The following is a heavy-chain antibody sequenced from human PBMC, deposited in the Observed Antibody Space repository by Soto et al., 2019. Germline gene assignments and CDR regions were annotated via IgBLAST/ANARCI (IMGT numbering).Heavy chain of an antibody. CDR1: GFSFRDYS. D-gene: IGHD2-21*01. CDR3: TKDRVPDGIYSFDF. Sequence: EVQLLESGGDLVQPGGSLRLSCAASGFSFRDYSMNWVRQAPGKGLEWVAFIDLGGTSPDYSESAKGRFTSSKDKSMKTGYLQMNSLRVEDAAVYYCTKDRVPDGIYSFDFWGQGALVTVSS. V-gene: IGHV3-23*03. J-gene: IGHJ4*02. CDR2: IDLGGTSP.